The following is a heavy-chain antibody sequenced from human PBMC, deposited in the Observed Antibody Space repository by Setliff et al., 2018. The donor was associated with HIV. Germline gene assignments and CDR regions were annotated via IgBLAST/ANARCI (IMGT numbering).Heavy chain of an antibody. Sequence: ASVKVSCKASGYTFTNYDINWVRQAPGQGLEWMGWMNPNSGNTGYAQKFQGRVTMTRNTSIRTAYMELSSLRSEDTAVYYCARGTAPRPASVLEFLEWLFPNWFDPWGQGTLVTVSS. D-gene: IGHD3-3*02. CDR1: GYTFTNYD. J-gene: IGHJ5*02. CDR3: ARGTAPRPASVLEFLEWLFPNWFDP. CDR2: MNPNSGNT. V-gene: IGHV1-8*02.